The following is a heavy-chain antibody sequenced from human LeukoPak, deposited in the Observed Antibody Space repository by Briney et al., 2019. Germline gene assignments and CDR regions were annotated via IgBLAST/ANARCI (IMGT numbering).Heavy chain of an antibody. Sequence: GASVKVSCKASGGTFSSYAISWVRQAPGQGLEWMGRVIPILGIANYAQKFQGRVTITADKSTSTAYMELSSLRSEDTAVYYCARLHVIRSHYGSGRWYDYWGQGTLVTVSS. CDR2: VIPILGIA. D-gene: IGHD3-10*01. CDR3: ARLHVIRSHYGSGRWYDY. V-gene: IGHV1-69*04. J-gene: IGHJ4*02. CDR1: GGTFSSYA.